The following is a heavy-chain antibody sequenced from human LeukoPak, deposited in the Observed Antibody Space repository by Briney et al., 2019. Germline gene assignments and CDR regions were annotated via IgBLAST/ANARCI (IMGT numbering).Heavy chain of an antibody. D-gene: IGHD3-3*01. CDR1: GFTFSSHG. CDR3: AKVNNDLNGMDV. CDR2: ISDLSSYI. J-gene: IGHJ6*02. Sequence: GGSLTLSCTASGFTFSSHGMNWVRQAPGKGLEWVSSISDLSSYIYYADPVKGRFTISRDNEKNSLYLQMNSLRAEDTAVYYCAKVNNDLNGMDVWGQGTTVTVSS. V-gene: IGHV3-21*06.